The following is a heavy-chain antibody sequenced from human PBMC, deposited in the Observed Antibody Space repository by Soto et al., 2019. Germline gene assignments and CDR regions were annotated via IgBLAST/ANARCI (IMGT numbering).Heavy chain of an antibody. Sequence: QVQLQESGPGLVRPSETLSLTCTVSGGSISSYRWSWIRQPAGKGLEWIGRLNTYGNTHYNPALKSRVTGSVDTSRNQFFLTLRSVTAADSAGYHCGRESGETWDYEASWGQGTPVTVSS. D-gene: IGHD1-7*01. CDR3: GRESGETWDYEAS. J-gene: IGHJ5*02. CDR2: LNTYGNT. V-gene: IGHV4-4*07. CDR1: GGSISSYR.